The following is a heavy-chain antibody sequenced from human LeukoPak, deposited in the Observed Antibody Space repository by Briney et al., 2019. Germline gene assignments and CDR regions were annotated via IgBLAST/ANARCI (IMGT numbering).Heavy chain of an antibody. V-gene: IGHV1-2*06. J-gene: IGHJ4*02. Sequence: ASVKVSCKASGYTFTGYYMHWVRQAPGQGLEWMGRINPNSGGTNYAQKFQGRLTMTRDTSISTAYMELSRLRSDDTAVYYCARGPPSSPYYYDSSGYYPFDYWGQGTLVTVSS. CDR1: GYTFTGYY. CDR3: ARGPPSSPYYYDSSGYYPFDY. D-gene: IGHD3-22*01. CDR2: INPNSGGT.